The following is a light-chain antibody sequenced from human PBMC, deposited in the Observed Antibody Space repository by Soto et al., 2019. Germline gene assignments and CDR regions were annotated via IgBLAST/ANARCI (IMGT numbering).Light chain of an antibody. J-gene: IGKJ4*01. CDR2: DAS. CDR3: QQYDNLLLT. Sequence: DIQMTQSPSSLPASVGDRVTITYQASQDISNYLNWYQQKPGKAPKLLIYDASNLETGVPSKFSGSGSGTDFTFTISSLQPEDIATYYCQQYDNLLLTFGGGTKVEIK. V-gene: IGKV1-33*01. CDR1: QDISNY.